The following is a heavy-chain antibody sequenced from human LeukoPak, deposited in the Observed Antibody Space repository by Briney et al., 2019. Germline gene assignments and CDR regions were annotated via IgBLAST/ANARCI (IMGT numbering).Heavy chain of an antibody. CDR3: ARDYYGSGSLYYFDY. Sequence: SETLSLTCTVSGGSISSYYWSWIRQPAGKGLEWIGRIYTSGSTNYNPSLKSRVTISVDKSKNQFSLKLRSVTAADTAVYYCARDYYGSGSLYYFDYWGQGTPVTVSS. CDR2: IYTSGST. J-gene: IGHJ4*02. V-gene: IGHV4-4*07. CDR1: GGSISSYY. D-gene: IGHD3-10*01.